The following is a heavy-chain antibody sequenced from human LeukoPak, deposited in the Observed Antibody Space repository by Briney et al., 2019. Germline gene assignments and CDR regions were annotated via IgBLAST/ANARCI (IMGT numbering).Heavy chain of an antibody. CDR2: IWYDGRNK. Sequence: GGSLRLSCAASXFTFSSYGMHWVRQAPGKGLEWVAVIWYDGRNKFHADSLKGRFTISRDNSKNTLYLQMNSLRAEDTAVYYCARVNRGDAFDIWGQGTLVTVSS. J-gene: IGHJ3*02. V-gene: IGHV3-33*01. D-gene: IGHD3-16*02. CDR1: XFTFSSYG. CDR3: ARVNRGDAFDI.